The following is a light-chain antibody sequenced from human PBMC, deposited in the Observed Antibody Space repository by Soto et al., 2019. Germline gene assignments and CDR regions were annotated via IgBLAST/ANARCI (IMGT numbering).Light chain of an antibody. Sequence: QSALTQPASVSGSPGQSITISCTGTSSDVGGYNYVSWYQQHPGKAPKLIVYEVNNRPSGVSNRFSGSKSGNTASLTISGLQAEHEADYYCDSYTGTSTRVVFGGGTKLTVL. CDR1: SSDVGGYNY. J-gene: IGLJ2*01. V-gene: IGLV2-14*01. CDR3: DSYTGTSTRVV. CDR2: EVN.